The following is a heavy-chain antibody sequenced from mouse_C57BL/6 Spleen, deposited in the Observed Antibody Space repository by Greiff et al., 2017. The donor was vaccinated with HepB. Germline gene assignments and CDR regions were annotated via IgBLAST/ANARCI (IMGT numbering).Heavy chain of an antibody. Sequence: VQLQQSGPELVKPGASVKISCKASGYTFTDYYMNWVKQSHGKSLEWIGDINPNNGGTSYNQKFKGKATLTVDKSSSTAYMELRSLTSEDSAVYYCARSGDDYDAAYWGQGTLVTVSA. CDR3: ARSGDDYDAAY. CDR1: GYTFTDYY. V-gene: IGHV1-26*01. CDR2: INPNNGGT. J-gene: IGHJ3*01. D-gene: IGHD2-4*01.